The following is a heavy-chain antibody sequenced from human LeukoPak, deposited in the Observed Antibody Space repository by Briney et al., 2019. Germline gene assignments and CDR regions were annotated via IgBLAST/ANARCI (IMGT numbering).Heavy chain of an antibody. V-gene: IGHV3-33*06. CDR2: IWHDGSVE. Sequence: PGRSLRLSCTASGFMFSRLGMQWVRQAPGEGLEWVAMIWHDGSVEEYAHSVKGRFTISRDNSQNTLYLQMNSLRDDDTAVYYCAKEGDQFRGYLDAWGKGTTVTVSS. D-gene: IGHD3-16*01. J-gene: IGHJ6*03. CDR1: GFMFSRLG. CDR3: AKEGDQFRGYLDA.